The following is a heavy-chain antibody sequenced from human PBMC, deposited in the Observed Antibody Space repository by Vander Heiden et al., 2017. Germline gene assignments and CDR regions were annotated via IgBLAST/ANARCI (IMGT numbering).Heavy chain of an antibody. CDR1: GFTFSRYS. CDR2: ISSSSSTI. J-gene: IGHJ3*02. Sequence: EVQLVESGGGLVQPGGSLRLSCAAQGFTFSRYSMNWVRQAPGKGLEWVSYISSSSSTIYYADAVKGRFTISKDNAKNALYLQMKSMRDEDTAVYYFARENGWCHALSIWGQGTMVTVSS. CDR3: ARENGWCHALSI. V-gene: IGHV3-48*02. D-gene: IGHD2-21*01.